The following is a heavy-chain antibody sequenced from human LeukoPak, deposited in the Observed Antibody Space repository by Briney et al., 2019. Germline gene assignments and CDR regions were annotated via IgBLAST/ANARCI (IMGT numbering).Heavy chain of an antibody. D-gene: IGHD6-13*01. J-gene: IGHJ4*02. CDR1: GGSISSSSYY. Sequence: PSETLSLTCTVSGGSISSSSYYWGWIRQPPGKGLEWIGSIYYSGSTYYNPSLKSRVTISVDTSKNQFSLKLSSVTAADTAVYYCAIDGQQLVPFDYWGQGALVTVSS. V-gene: IGHV4-39*07. CDR3: AIDGQQLVPFDY. CDR2: IYYSGST.